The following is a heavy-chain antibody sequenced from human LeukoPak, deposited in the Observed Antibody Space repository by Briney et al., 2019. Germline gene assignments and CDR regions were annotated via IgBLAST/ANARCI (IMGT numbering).Heavy chain of an antibody. V-gene: IGHV4-59*01. D-gene: IGHD1-1*01. Sequence: PSETLSLTCTVSGGSISSYYWSWIRQPPGKGLEWIGYIYHSGSTNYNPSLKSRVTISVDTSKNQLSLKLSSVTAADTAVYYCALERRGYFDYWGQGTLVTVSS. CDR1: GGSISSYY. CDR3: ALERRGYFDY. J-gene: IGHJ4*02. CDR2: IYHSGST.